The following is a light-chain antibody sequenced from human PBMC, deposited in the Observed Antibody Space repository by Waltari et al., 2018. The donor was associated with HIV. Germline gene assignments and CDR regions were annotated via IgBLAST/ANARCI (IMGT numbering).Light chain of an antibody. Sequence: EAVLTQSPVSLSVALGRPASIPCTSSQSLIYTDGNTYLNWFHQRPGQSPSGLIYKISNRDSGVPDRFSGSGSVTEFTLHISRVEAEDVGIFYCMQSTHWPGTFGQGTKVEIQ. CDR2: KIS. V-gene: IGKV2-30*01. CDR1: QSLIYTDGNTY. J-gene: IGKJ1*01. CDR3: MQSTHWPGT.